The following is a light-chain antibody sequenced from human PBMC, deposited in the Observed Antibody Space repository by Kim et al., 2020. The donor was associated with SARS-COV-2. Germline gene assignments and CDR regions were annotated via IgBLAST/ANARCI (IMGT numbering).Light chain of an antibody. J-gene: IGKJ1*01. CDR2: SAS. V-gene: IGKV1-NL1*01. Sequence: DIQMTQSPSSLSASIGDRVTITCRASQDIRSSLAWYQQKPGKAPTLLIYSASSLASGVPSRFSGSASETEYTLTITSLQPEDFATYYCQQYSGTLGTFGQGTKVEI. CDR3: QQYSGTLGT. CDR1: QDIRSS.